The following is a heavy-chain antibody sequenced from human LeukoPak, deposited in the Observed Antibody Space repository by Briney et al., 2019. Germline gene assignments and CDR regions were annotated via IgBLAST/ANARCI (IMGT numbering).Heavy chain of an antibody. Sequence: GGSLRLSCATSGFTFSSYAMIWVRQAPGKGLEWISGIGDSGGSTYYADSVRGRFTLSRDKSKNTLYLQMNSLRAEDTAVYYCAKDARRSSGWWFFDHWGQGTLVTISS. CDR3: AKDARRSSGWWFFDH. J-gene: IGHJ4*02. CDR1: GFTFSSYA. CDR2: IGDSGGST. V-gene: IGHV3-23*01. D-gene: IGHD6-19*01.